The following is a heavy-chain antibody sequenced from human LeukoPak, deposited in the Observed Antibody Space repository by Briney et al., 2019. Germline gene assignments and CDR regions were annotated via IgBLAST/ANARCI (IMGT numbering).Heavy chain of an antibody. J-gene: IGHJ4*02. Sequence: GESLKISCKASGYSFTNHWIAWVRQMPGKGLEWMGMIYPGDSDTRYGPSFQGQVTISADKSISTAYLQWSSLKASDTAMYCCARRADSSGYSVWGQGTLVTVSS. CDR1: GYSFTNHW. V-gene: IGHV5-51*01. D-gene: IGHD3-22*01. CDR2: IYPGDSDT. CDR3: ARRADSSGYSV.